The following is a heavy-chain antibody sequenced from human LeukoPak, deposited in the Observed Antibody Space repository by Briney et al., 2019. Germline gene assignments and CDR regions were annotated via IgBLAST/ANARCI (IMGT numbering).Heavy chain of an antibody. CDR3: AKNAIVVVPAPNWFDP. V-gene: IGHV3-30*02. J-gene: IGHJ5*02. D-gene: IGHD2-2*01. CDR1: GFIFSSYG. Sequence: GGSLRLSCAASGFIFSSYGMHWVRQAPGKGLEWVSFIRYDGYNKYYADSVKGRFTISRDNSKNTLYLQMNSLRAEDTAVYYCAKNAIVVVPAPNWFDPWGQGTLVTVSS. CDR2: IRYDGYNK.